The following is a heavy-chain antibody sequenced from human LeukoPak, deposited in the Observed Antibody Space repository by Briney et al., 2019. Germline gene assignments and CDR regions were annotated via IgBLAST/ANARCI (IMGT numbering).Heavy chain of an antibody. D-gene: IGHD1-26*01. CDR3: ARALGLDY. Sequence: GGSLRLSCAASGFTFSSYSMNWVRQAPGKGLEGVSYISSSSSSIYYADSVKGRLTLSRDNAKNSLYLQMNSLRAEDTAVYYCARALGLDYWGQGTLVTVSS. V-gene: IGHV3-48*01. CDR1: GFTFSSYS. J-gene: IGHJ4*02. CDR2: ISSSSSSI.